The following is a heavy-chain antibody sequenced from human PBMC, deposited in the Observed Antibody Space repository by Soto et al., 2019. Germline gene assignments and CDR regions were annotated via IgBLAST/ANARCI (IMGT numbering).Heavy chain of an antibody. CDR2: INGDSKNI. D-gene: IGHD2-15*01. V-gene: IGHV3-11*05. J-gene: IGHJ4*02. Sequence: PGGPLTFSCTASSFTFGAYYLNWVPEAPGKGLKRISYINGDSKNINYTKSVKGQFTISRDNAQNSLFLQMNSLRAEDTAVYYCARDATSIRGYGFWGQGT. CDR3: ARDATSIRGYGF. CDR1: SFTFGAYY.